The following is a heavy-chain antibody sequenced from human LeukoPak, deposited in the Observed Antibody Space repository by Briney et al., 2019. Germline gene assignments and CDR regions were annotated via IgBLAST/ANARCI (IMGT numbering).Heavy chain of an antibody. CDR1: GGSISSYY. CDR3: ARRALTEKGDWFDP. D-gene: IGHD3-16*01. Sequence: PSETLSLTCTVSGGSISSYYWSWIRQPPGKGLEWIGYIYYSGSTNYNPSLKSRVTISVDTSKNQFSLKLSSVTAADTAVYYCARRALTEKGDWFDPWGQGTLVTVSS. J-gene: IGHJ5*02. CDR2: IYYSGST. V-gene: IGHV4-59*08.